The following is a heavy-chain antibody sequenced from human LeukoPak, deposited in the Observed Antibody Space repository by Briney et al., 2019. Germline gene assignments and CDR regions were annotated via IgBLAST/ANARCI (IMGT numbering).Heavy chain of an antibody. Sequence: SQTLSLTCAISGDSASSNSAAWNWIRQSPSRGLEWLGRTYYRSKWYNDYTVSVKSRITINPDTSKNQFSLQLNSVTPEDTAVYYCARDRSRASGSYFGWFDPWGQGTLVTVSS. V-gene: IGHV6-1*01. CDR1: GDSASSNSAA. CDR2: TYYRSKWYN. J-gene: IGHJ5*02. CDR3: ARDRSRASGSYFGWFDP. D-gene: IGHD1-26*01.